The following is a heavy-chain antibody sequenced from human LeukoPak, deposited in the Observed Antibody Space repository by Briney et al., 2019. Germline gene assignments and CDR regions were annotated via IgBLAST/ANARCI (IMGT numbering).Heavy chain of an antibody. V-gene: IGHV3-7*01. Sequence: KSGGSLRLSCAASGFTFSSYWMSWVRQAPGKGLEWVANIKQDGSVKYYADSVKGRFTISRDNSKNTLYLQMNSLRAEDTAVYYCAKSSTAVSGYYSSFDYWGQGTLVTVSS. J-gene: IGHJ4*02. CDR1: GFTFSSYW. CDR3: AKSSTAVSGYYSSFDY. CDR2: IKQDGSVK. D-gene: IGHD3-22*01.